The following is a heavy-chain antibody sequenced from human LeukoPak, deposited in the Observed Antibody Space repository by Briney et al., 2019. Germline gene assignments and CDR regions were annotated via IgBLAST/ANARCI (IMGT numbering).Heavy chain of an antibody. J-gene: IGHJ4*02. Sequence: PGGSLRLSCEASGFTFSSYAMAWVRQAPGKGLEWVSALSGNGVKTYYADSVKGRFTIFRDNSENILYLQMNSLRAEDTAIYYCAKDLSYGYKDWGQGTLVTVSS. D-gene: IGHD3-16*01. CDR3: AKDLSYGYKD. CDR2: LSGNGVKT. CDR1: GFTFSSYA. V-gene: IGHV3-23*01.